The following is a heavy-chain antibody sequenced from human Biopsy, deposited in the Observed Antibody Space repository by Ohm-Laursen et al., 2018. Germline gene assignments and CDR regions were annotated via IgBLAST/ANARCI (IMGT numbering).Heavy chain of an antibody. J-gene: IGHJ2*01. V-gene: IGHV4-31*01. D-gene: IGHD3-22*01. CDR1: GGSIGGGEYY. CDR3: ARGVTHYDGSGFPLAGYWYFDL. Sequence: SETLSLTCTVSGGSIGGGEYYWNWIRQPPGKGLEWIGLISYSGTTFYNPSLESLLTISIDTSKNHFSLNLRSVTAADTAVYYCARGVTHYDGSGFPLAGYWYFDLWGRGTLVTVSS. CDR2: ISYSGTT.